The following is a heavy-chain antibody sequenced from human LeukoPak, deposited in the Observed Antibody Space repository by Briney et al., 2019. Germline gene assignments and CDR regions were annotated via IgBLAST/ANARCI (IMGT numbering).Heavy chain of an antibody. Sequence: ASVTVSCKASGYTFTSYDINWVRQATGQGLEWMGGMNPNSGNTDYAQKFQGRVTMTRNTSISTDYMELSRQRSDDTAVYYCARGVLYYYDSSGSQDVWGKGTTVTVSS. V-gene: IGHV1-8*02. D-gene: IGHD3-22*01. J-gene: IGHJ6*04. CDR1: GYTFTSYD. CDR2: MNPNSGNT. CDR3: ARGVLYYYDSSGSQDV.